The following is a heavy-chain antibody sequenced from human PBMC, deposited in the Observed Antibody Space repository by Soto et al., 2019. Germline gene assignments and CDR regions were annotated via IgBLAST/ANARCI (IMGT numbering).Heavy chain of an antibody. J-gene: IGHJ6*02. D-gene: IGHD1-26*01. CDR2: IVTAGDT. CDR3: ARRKFTVATRGGRYYYYYYYGMDV. CDR1: GLTFSSYD. V-gene: IGHV3-13*01. Sequence: PXGSLIPSFAASGLTFSSYDMHWVRNATGKGLDCVSAIVTAGDTYYPGSVKGRFTISRENAKNSFYLQMNSLRAGDTAVYYCARRKFTVATRGGRYYYYYYYGMDVWGQGTTVTVSS.